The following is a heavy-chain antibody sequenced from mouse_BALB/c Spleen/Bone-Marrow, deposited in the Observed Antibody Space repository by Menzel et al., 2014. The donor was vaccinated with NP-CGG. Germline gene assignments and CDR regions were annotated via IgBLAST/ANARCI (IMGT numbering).Heavy chain of an antibody. CDR3: ALTTATPFAY. J-gene: IGHJ3*01. Sequence: VQLQESGAELAKPGASVKMSCKASGCTFTVYWIHWVKQRPGQGLEWIGYINPSTAYTEYNQKFKDKATLTADKSSTTAYMQLSSLTSEDSAVYYCALTTATPFAYWGQGTLVTVP. CDR2: INPSTAYT. V-gene: IGHV1-7*01. D-gene: IGHD1-2*01. CDR1: GCTFTVYW.